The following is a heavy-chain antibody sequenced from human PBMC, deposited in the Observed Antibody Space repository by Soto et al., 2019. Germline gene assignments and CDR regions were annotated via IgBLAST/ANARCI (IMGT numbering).Heavy chain of an antibody. Sequence: QVQLVESGGGVVQPGRSLRLSCAGSGFTFSDYAMHWVRQAPGRGPEWLALISFNGINTYYADSVKGRFTISRDNSKGTLYLQMNTLRDEDTAVYYCARDVSGVEYFDFWGQLTLVTISS. CDR3: ARDVSGVEYFDF. D-gene: IGHD2-8*01. V-gene: IGHV3-30-3*01. CDR1: GFTFSDYA. CDR2: ISFNGINT. J-gene: IGHJ4*02.